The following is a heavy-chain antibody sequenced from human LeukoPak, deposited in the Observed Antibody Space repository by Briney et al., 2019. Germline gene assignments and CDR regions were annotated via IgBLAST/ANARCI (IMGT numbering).Heavy chain of an antibody. Sequence: GGSLRLSCAASGFTFSSYSVNWVRQAPGKGLEWVSSISTSGTYIYYADSVKGRFTISRDNAKNSLYLQMNSLRAEDTAVYYCARVRSGVVTAIFDYWGQGTLVTVSS. J-gene: IGHJ4*02. V-gene: IGHV3-21*01. CDR1: GFTFSSYS. CDR3: ARVRSGVVTAIFDY. D-gene: IGHD2-21*02. CDR2: ISTSGTYI.